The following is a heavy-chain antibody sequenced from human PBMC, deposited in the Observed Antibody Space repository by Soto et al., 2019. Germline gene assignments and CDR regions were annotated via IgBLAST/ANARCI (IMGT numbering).Heavy chain of an antibody. CDR1: GVSISSYY. CDR2: IYYSGST. D-gene: IGHD3-3*01. V-gene: IGHV4-59*08. Sequence: PSETLSLTCTVSGVSISSYYWSWIRQPPGKGLEWIGYIYYSGSTNYNPSLKSRVTISVDTSKNQFSLKLSSVTAADTAVYYCARAFWSGYPPSYYYMDVWGKGTTVTVSS. CDR3: ARAFWSGYPPSYYYMDV. J-gene: IGHJ6*03.